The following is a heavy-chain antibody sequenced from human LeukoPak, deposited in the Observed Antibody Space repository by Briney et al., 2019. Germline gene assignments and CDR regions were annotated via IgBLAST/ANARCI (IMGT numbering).Heavy chain of an antibody. CDR3: ASSVSGSYELDY. CDR1: GGSFSGYY. J-gene: IGHJ4*02. Sequence: SETLSLTCAVYGGSFSGYYWSWIRQPPGKELEWIGEINHSGSTNYNPSLKSRVTISVDTSKNQFSLKLSSVTAADTAVYYCASSVSGSYELDYWGQGTLVTVSS. V-gene: IGHV4-34*01. D-gene: IGHD1-26*01. CDR2: INHSGST.